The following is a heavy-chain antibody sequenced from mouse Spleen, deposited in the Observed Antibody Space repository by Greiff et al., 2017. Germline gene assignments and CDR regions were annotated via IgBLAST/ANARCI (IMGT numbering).Heavy chain of an antibody. D-gene: IGHD2-14*01. J-gene: IGHJ4*01. CDR3: ARWRGNYAMDY. V-gene: IGHV5-12*02. Sequence: EVKLVESGGGLVQPGGSLKLSCATSGFTFSDYYMYWVRQTPEKRLEWVAYISNGGGSTYYPDTVKGRFTISRDNAKNTLYLQMSRLKSEDTAMYYCARWRGNYAMDYWGQGTSVTVSS. CDR1: GFTFSDYY. CDR2: ISNGGGST.